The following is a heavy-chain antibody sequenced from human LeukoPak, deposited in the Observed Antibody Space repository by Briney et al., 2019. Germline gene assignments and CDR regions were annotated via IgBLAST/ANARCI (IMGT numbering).Heavy chain of an antibody. V-gene: IGHV4-34*01. D-gene: IGHD3-3*01. Sequence: PSETLSLTCAVYGESFSGYYWSWIRQPPGKGLEWIGEINHRGSTNYNPSLKSRVTISVDTSKDQFSLKLNSVTAADTAIYYCARDSVSVAPYYDFWSGYPRWYWFDPWGQGTLVTVSS. CDR2: INHRGST. J-gene: IGHJ5*02. CDR1: GESFSGYY. CDR3: ARDSVSVAPYYDFWSGYPRWYWFDP.